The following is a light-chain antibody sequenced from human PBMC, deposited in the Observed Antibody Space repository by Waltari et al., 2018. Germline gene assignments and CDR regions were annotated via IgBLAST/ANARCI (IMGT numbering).Light chain of an antibody. CDR3: QQYDKWPLT. CDR2: DTS. CDR1: QNVFYS. Sequence: EIVMPQSPASLSVSPGETAPLSCRASQNVFYSIAWYQQKPGQSPRLLIFDTSARATGVPVKFSGSGSGTQFALTISSLQSEDIAVYYCQQYDKWPLTFGGGTKVE. V-gene: IGKV3D-15*01. J-gene: IGKJ4*01.